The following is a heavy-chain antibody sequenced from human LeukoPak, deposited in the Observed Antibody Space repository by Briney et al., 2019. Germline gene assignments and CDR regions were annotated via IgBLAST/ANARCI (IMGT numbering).Heavy chain of an antibody. D-gene: IGHD3-22*01. Sequence: SETLSLTCTVSGGSISSYYWSWIRQPPGKGLEWIGYIYHSGSTNYNPSLKSRVTISVDTSKNQFSLKLSSVTAADTAVYYCARVNYDSSGYYGRVGWYFDLWGRGTLVTVSS. CDR2: IYHSGST. CDR3: ARVNYDSSGYYGRVGWYFDL. CDR1: GGSISSYY. J-gene: IGHJ2*01. V-gene: IGHV4-59*01.